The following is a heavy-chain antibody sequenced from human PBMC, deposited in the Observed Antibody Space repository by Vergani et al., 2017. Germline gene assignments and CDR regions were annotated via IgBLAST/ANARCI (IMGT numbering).Heavy chain of an antibody. V-gene: IGHV3-9*01. CDR2: ISWKSGSI. J-gene: IGHJ1*01. D-gene: IGHD3-22*01. CDR3: AKTYERAEYFQH. CDR1: GFTFDDYA. Sequence: EVQLVESGGGLVQPGRSLRLSCAASGFTFDDYAMHWVRQAPGKGLEWVSGISWKSGSIGYADSVKGRFTISRDNAKNSLYLQMNSLRAEDTALYYCAKTYERAEYFQHWGQGTLVTVSS.